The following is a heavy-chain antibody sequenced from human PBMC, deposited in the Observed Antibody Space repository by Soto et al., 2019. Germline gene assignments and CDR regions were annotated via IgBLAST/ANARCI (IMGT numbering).Heavy chain of an antibody. D-gene: IGHD6-6*01. V-gene: IGHV4-30-2*01. CDR3: ARDTARRYGMDV. Sequence: QLQLQESGSGLVKPSQTLSLTCAVSGGSISSGGYYWSWLRQPPGKGLEWIGYIYHSGSTYYNPSLRRRVTISVDRSKNQFSLKLSSVTAADTAVYYCARDTARRYGMDVWGQGTTVTVSS. CDR1: GGSISSGGYY. CDR2: IYHSGST. J-gene: IGHJ6*02.